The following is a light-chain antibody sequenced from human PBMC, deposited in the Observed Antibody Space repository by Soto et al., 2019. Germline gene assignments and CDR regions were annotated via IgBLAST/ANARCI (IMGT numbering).Light chain of an antibody. CDR2: EVT. V-gene: IGLV2-14*01. Sequence: QSALTQPASVSGSPGQSVTISCTGTSRDIAGYNYISWFQQHPGKAPKLSIYEVTARPSGVSNRFSGSKSGNTASLTISGLQAEDEADYYCTSYKSSSFYVFGTGTKVTVL. J-gene: IGLJ1*01. CDR1: SRDIAGYNY. CDR3: TSYKSSSFYV.